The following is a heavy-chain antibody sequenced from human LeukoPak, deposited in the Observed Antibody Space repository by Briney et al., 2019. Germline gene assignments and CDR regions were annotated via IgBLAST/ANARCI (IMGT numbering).Heavy chain of an antibody. V-gene: IGHV3-23*01. CDR3: ARDGQYSSSAGGFDY. Sequence: QPGGSLRLSCAASGFTFSSYAMTWVRQAPGKGLEWVSGISGRGGSTYYADSVKGRFTISRDNSKNTLYLQMNSLRAEDTAIYYCARDGQYSSSAGGFDYWGQGTLVTVSS. J-gene: IGHJ4*02. D-gene: IGHD6-6*01. CDR1: GFTFSSYA. CDR2: ISGRGGST.